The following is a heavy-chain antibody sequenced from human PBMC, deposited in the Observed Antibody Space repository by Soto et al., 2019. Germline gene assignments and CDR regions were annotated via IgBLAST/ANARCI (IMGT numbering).Heavy chain of an antibody. J-gene: IGHJ6*03. CDR1: GYTFTSYD. V-gene: IGHV1-8*01. D-gene: IGHD6-6*01. CDR2: MNPNSGNT. CDR3: ARGSLAARDYHYYMDV. Sequence: ASVKVSCKASGYTFTSYDINWVRQAIGQGLEWMGWMNPNSGNTGYAQKFQGRVTMTRNTSISTAYMELSSLRSEDTAVYYCARGSLAARDYHYYMDVWGKGSTVTVSS.